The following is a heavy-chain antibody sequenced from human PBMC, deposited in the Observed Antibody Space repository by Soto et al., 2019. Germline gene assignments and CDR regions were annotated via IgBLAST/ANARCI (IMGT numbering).Heavy chain of an antibody. CDR1: GGSISSGGYY. Sequence: SETLSLTCTVSGGSISSGGYYWSWIRQHPGKGLEWIGYIYYSGSTYYKPSLKSRVTISVDTSKKQYSLKLSSVTAADTAVYYFARDVPTGYSYYYYYYMDVWGKGTTVTVSS. J-gene: IGHJ6*03. CDR2: IYYSGST. CDR3: ARDVPTGYSYYYYYYMDV. V-gene: IGHV4-31*03. D-gene: IGHD3-9*01.